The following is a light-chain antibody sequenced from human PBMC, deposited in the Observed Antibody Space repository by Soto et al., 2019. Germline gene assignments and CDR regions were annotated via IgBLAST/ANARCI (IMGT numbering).Light chain of an antibody. CDR2: GAS. CDR3: HQYNNWPPWT. V-gene: IGKV3-15*01. CDR1: QSVSSN. Sequence: EIVMTQSPATLSVSQGERATLSCRASQSVSSNVAWYQQRPGQAPRLLIFGASTRATGIPARFSGSGSGTEFTLTISSLQSEDFAVYYCHQYNNWPPWTFGQGTKVDI. J-gene: IGKJ1*01.